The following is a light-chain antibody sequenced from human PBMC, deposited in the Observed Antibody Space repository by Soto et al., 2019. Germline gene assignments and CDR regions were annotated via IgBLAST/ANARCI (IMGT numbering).Light chain of an antibody. V-gene: IGKV3-20*01. J-gene: IGKJ1*01. Sequence: EIVLTQSPGTLSLSPGERATLSCRASQSVSSSYLAWYQQKPGQAPRLLIYGASSRATGIPDRLSGSGSGTDFTLSISRLETEDFAVYDCQQYGSSPQTFGQGTKVEIK. CDR3: QQYGSSPQT. CDR2: GAS. CDR1: QSVSSSY.